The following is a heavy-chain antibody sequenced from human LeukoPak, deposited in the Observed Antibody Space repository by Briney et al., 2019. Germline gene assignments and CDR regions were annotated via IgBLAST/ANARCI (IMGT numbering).Heavy chain of an antibody. CDR3: AKGRIAVAHYYGMDV. J-gene: IGHJ6*02. CDR1: GFTFSSYT. CDR2: IGTSSTTI. D-gene: IGHD6-19*01. Sequence: GGSLRLSCAASGFTFSSYTMNWVRQPPGKGLEWVSNIGTSSTTIYYADSVQGRFTISRDNSKNTVDLQMNSLRAEDTVIYYCAKGRIAVAHYYGMDVWGQGITVTVSS. V-gene: IGHV3-48*01.